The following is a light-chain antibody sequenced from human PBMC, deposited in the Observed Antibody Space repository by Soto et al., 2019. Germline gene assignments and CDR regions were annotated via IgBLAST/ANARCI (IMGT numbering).Light chain of an antibody. CDR3: QQYNSYWT. J-gene: IGKJ1*01. V-gene: IGKV1-5*01. CDR1: QSISSW. CDR2: DAS. Sequence: DIQKTQSPSTLSTSKGDRVTITCRASQSISSWLAWYQQKPGKAPKLLIYDASSLESGVPSRFSGSGSGTEFTLTISSLQPDDFATYYCQQYNSYWTFGQGTKVDIK.